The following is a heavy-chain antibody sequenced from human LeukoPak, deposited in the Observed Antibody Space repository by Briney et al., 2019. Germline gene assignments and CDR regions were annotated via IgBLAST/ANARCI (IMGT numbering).Heavy chain of an antibody. CDR2: ISGVDGST. V-gene: IGHV3-23*01. J-gene: IGHJ4*02. Sequence: GGSLRLSCAASGFTFSIYAMSWVRQAPGKGLEWVAAISGVDGSTYYADSVKGRFTISRDISKNTLYLQMNSLRAEDTAVYYCAKGGVDTAMVLFDYWGQGTLVTVSS. CDR3: AKGGVDTAMVLFDY. CDR1: GFTFSIYA. D-gene: IGHD5-18*01.